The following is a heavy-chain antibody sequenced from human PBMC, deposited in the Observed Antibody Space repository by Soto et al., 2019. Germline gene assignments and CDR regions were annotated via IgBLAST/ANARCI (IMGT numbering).Heavy chain of an antibody. CDR1: GGSMSEYF. D-gene: IGHD3-10*01. Sequence: TSETLSLTCSVAGGSMSEYFWGWIRPSPGNGLEWIGYIYYIGSTGYNPSLKSRVTRSVDTSKRQFTLRLTSVTAADTAVYYCARDGYDGSGSPYPAYWGPGTQVTVSS. J-gene: IGHJ4*02. V-gene: IGHV4-59*01. CDR3: ARDGYDGSGSPYPAY. CDR2: IYYIGST.